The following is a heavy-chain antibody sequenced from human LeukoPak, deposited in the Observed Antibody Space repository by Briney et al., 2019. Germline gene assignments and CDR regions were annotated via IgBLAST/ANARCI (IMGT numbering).Heavy chain of an antibody. CDR1: GGSVSSGSYY. D-gene: IGHD2-15*01. Sequence: SETLSLTCTVSGGSVSSGSYYWSWIRQPPGKGLEWIGYIYDSGSTYYNPSLKSRITISVDTSENRFSLKLSSVTATDTAVYYCARDCSGGSCYGAFDIWGQGTMVTVSS. CDR3: ARDCSGGSCYGAFDI. V-gene: IGHV4-30-4*08. J-gene: IGHJ3*02. CDR2: IYDSGST.